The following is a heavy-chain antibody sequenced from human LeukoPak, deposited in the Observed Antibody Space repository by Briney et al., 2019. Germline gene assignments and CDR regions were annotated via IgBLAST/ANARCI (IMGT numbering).Heavy chain of an antibody. J-gene: IGHJ3*02. CDR1: GFTFSSYW. CDR3: AKQNIRFLEWFSAFDI. V-gene: IGHV3-7*01. CDR2: IKQDGSEK. Sequence: GSLRLSCAASGFTFSSYWMSWVRQAPGKGLEWVANIKQDGSEKYYVDSVKGRFTISRDNSKNTLYLQMNSLRAEDTAVYYCAKQNIRFLEWFSAFDIWGQGTMVTVSS. D-gene: IGHD3-3*01.